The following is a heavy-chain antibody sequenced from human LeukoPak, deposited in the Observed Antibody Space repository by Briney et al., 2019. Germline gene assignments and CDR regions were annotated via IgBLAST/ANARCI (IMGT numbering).Heavy chain of an antibody. Sequence: GGSLRLSCAASRFTFSTYAMSWIRQAPGKGLEWVSAISGNGGSTYYADSVKGRFTISRDNSKNTLFLQMNSLRAEDTAVYYCARGYIYGYHYWGQGTLVTVSS. V-gene: IGHV3-23*01. D-gene: IGHD5-18*01. CDR2: ISGNGGST. CDR3: ARGYIYGYHY. CDR1: RFTFSTYA. J-gene: IGHJ4*02.